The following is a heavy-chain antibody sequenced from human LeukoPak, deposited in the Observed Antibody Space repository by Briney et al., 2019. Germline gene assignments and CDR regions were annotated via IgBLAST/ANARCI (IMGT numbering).Heavy chain of an antibody. V-gene: IGHV3-23*01. CDR1: GFTFSSYA. CDR2: ISGSGGTT. Sequence: GGSLRLSCAASGFTFSSYAVNWVRQAPGKGLEWGSAISGSGGTTYYADSVKGRFTISRDNSKNTLYLQMNSLRAEDTAVYYCAKDSSGWQIFDYWGQGTLVTVSS. J-gene: IGHJ4*02. D-gene: IGHD6-19*01. CDR3: AKDSSGWQIFDY.